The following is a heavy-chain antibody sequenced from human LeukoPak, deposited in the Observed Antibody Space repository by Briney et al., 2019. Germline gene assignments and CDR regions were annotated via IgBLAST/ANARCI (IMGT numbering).Heavy chain of an antibody. CDR3: ARDQVAAAGTPSY. CDR1: GGSFSGYY. Sequence: PSETLSLTCAVYGGSFSGYYWSWIRQPPGKGLEWIGSIYYSGSTYYNPSLKSRVTISVDTSKNQFSLKLSSVTAADTAVYYCARDQVAAAGTPSYWGQGTLVTVSS. V-gene: IGHV4-34*01. J-gene: IGHJ4*02. CDR2: IYYSGST. D-gene: IGHD6-13*01.